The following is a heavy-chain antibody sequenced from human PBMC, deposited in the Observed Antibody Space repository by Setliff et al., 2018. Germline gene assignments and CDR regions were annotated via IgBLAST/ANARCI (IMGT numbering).Heavy chain of an antibody. V-gene: IGHV5-51*01. CDR1: GYTFTKYW. CDR2: ISPGDSDA. J-gene: IGHJ4*02. CDR3: ARTYRLAAPSHFDY. Sequence: GESLKISCRGSGYTFTKYWIGWVRQMPGKGLEWMGIISPGDSDARYSTSFQGQVTISADKSISTAYLQWSSLKASDTAMYYCARTYRLAAPSHFDYWGQGTLVTVSS. D-gene: IGHD6-13*01.